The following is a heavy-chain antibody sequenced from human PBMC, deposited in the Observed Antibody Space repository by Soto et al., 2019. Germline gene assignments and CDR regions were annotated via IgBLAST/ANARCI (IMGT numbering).Heavy chain of an antibody. CDR3: ARGGIH. J-gene: IGHJ4*02. CDR1: GYTSNSHE. Sequence: GALRLSCVASGYTSNSHEMNWVRQAPGKGLEWISSISGSGTTNYAESVKGRFTISRDNAHKSLFLEMKDLRVEDTAVYYCARGGIHWGQGTLVTVPS. D-gene: IGHD3-16*01. V-gene: IGHV3-48*03. CDR2: ISGSGTT.